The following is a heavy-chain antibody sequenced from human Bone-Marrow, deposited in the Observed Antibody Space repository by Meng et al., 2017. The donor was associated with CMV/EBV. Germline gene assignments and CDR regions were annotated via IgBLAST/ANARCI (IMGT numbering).Heavy chain of an antibody. Sequence: GESLKISCAASGFTFSSYAISWVRQAPGKGLEWVAGISGNGVSTYYADPVKGRFTISRENSKNTLYLRMSSLRPEDTDVYYCARVWGGYCSGTTGYSTYYYHGMDVWGLGNTVSVSS. CDR3: ARVWGGYCSGTTGYSTYYYHGMDV. V-gene: IGHV3-23*01. J-gene: IGHJ6*02. D-gene: IGHD2-2*02. CDR1: GFTFSSYA. CDR2: ISGNGVST.